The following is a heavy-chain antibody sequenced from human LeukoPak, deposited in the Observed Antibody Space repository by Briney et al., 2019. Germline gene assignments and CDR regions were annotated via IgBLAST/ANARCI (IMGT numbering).Heavy chain of an antibody. J-gene: IGHJ3*02. D-gene: IGHD3-9*01. CDR2: VIPNSGGT. V-gene: IGHV1-2*02. CDR1: GYTFTVYY. Sequence: ASVKASCKASGYTFTVYYIHWVRQAPGQGPEWMGWVIPNSGGTKYAQKFQDRVTLTRDTSTNTAYMELSSLTHDDTAVYYCARGVLIQGRGAFDIWGQGSMVTVSS. CDR3: ARGVLIQGRGAFDI.